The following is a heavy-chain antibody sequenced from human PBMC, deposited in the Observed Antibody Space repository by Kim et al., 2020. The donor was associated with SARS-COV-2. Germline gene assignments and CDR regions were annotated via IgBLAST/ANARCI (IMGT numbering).Heavy chain of an antibody. D-gene: IGHD4-4*01. J-gene: IGHJ4*02. CDR2: INPSGGST. CDR1: GYTFTSYY. CDR3: ARGPTTLWGDYSNYAETGDFDY. Sequence: ASVKVSCKASGYTFTSYYMHWVRQAPGQGLEWMGIINPSGGSTSYAQKFQGRVTMTRDTSTSTVYMELSSLRSEDTAVYYCARGPTTLWGDYSNYAETGDFDYWGQGTLVTVSS. V-gene: IGHV1-46*01.